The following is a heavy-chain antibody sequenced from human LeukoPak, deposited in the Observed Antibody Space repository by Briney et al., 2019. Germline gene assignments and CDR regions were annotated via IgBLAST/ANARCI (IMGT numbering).Heavy chain of an antibody. CDR2: IYYSGST. CDR1: GGSISSYY. CDR3: ARVRGAVTRVDY. V-gene: IGHV4-59*01. Sequence: SETLSLTCTVSGGSISSYYWSWIRQPPGKGLEWIGYIYYSGSTNYNPSLKSRVTISVDTSKNQFSLKLSSVTAADTAVYYCARVRGAVTRVDYWGQGTLVTVSS. D-gene: IGHD4-17*01. J-gene: IGHJ4*02.